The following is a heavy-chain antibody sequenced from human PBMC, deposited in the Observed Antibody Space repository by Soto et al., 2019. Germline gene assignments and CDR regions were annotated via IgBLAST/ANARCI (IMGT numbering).Heavy chain of an antibody. D-gene: IGHD6-13*01. Sequence: SETLSLTCAVYGRSFSGYYWSWIRQPPGEGMEWIGEINHSGSTNYNPTPKSRVTISVDTSKNQFSPMLRSVTAADTAVYYCAALAAAGTALNWFDPWGQGTLVTVSS. CDR3: AALAAAGTALNWFDP. CDR2: INHSGST. CDR1: GRSFSGYY. V-gene: IGHV4-34*01. J-gene: IGHJ5*02.